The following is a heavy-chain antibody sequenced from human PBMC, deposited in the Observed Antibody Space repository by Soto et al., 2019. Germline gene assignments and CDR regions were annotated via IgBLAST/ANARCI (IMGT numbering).Heavy chain of an antibody. D-gene: IGHD6-6*01. V-gene: IGHV1-18*01. CDR1: GYTFTSYV. CDR3: TRGIAARGRKWFDP. J-gene: IGHJ5*02. Sequence: GGSVKVSCKASGYTFTSYVISWVRQAPGQRLEWMGWISAYNGNTNYAQKLQVRVTMTTDTSTSTAYMELRSLRSDDTAVYYCTRGIAARGRKWFDPWGQGTLVTVSS. CDR2: ISAYNGNT.